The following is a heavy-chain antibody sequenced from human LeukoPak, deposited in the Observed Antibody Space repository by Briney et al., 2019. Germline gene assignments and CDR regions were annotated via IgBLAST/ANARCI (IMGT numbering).Heavy chain of an antibody. J-gene: IGHJ4*02. CDR3: ARDPGVRWLVGFDY. D-gene: IGHD6-19*01. V-gene: IGHV3-33*01. CDR1: GXTFSSYG. CDR2: VWYDGTNK. Sequence: PGRSLRLSCAASGXTFSSYGMHWVRQAPGKGLEWVADVWYDGTNKYYADSVKGRFTISRDNSKNTLYLQMNSLRAEDTAVYYCARDPGVRWLVGFDYWGQGTLVTVSS.